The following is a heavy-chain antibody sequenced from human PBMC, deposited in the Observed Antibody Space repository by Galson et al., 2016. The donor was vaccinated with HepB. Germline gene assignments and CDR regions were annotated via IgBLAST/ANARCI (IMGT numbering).Heavy chain of an antibody. Sequence: SLRLSCAASGFNFGSYSINWVRQAPGKGLEWVSSINSPGLKIHYADSLKGRFTISRDTGKSSVFLQMSGLRAEDTAIYYCTRGSRWSGYYTIDYWGRGTPVTVSS. D-gene: IGHD3-3*01. CDR2: INSPGLKI. V-gene: IGHV3-21*06. CDR3: TRGSRWSGYYTIDY. CDR1: GFNFGSYS. J-gene: IGHJ4*02.